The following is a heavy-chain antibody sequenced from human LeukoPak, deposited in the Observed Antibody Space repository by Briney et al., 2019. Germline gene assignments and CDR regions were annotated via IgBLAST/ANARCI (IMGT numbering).Heavy chain of an antibody. D-gene: IGHD2-2*02. CDR1: EFTFSSYT. J-gene: IGHJ4*02. Sequence: GGSLRLSCAASEFTFSSYTMNWVRQAPGKGLEWVSSISSSSSYIYYADSMKGRFTISRDNAKNSLYLQMNSLRAEDTAVYFCARGIYTSSPRNPKNFSDYWGQGTLVTVS. CDR3: ARGIYTSSPRNPKNFSDY. V-gene: IGHV3-21*01. CDR2: ISSSSSYI.